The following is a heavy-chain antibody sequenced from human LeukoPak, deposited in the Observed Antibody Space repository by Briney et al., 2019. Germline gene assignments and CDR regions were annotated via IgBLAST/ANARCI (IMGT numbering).Heavy chain of an antibody. J-gene: IGHJ4*02. V-gene: IGHV4-4*02. Sequence: PSETLSLTCTVSGYSISSSNWWSWVRQPPGKGLEWIGEIYHSGSTNYNPSLKSRVTISVDKSKNQFSLKLSSVTAADTAVYYCARNPPRDTFLGSVVDYWGQGTLVTVSS. CDR1: GYSISSSNW. CDR2: IYHSGST. D-gene: IGHD3-16*01. CDR3: ARNPPRDTFLGSVVDY.